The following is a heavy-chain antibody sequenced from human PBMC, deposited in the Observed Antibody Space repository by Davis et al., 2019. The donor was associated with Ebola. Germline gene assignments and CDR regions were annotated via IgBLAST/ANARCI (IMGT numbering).Heavy chain of an antibody. CDR2: IRRKAHGGTT. CDR1: GSTSGDYA. Sequence: GESLKTSCRVSGSTSGDYAINWLRQAPGKGLEWVGFIRRKAHGGTTEYAASVKGRFTISRNDSKSIDNLQMIRLKTEDTAVYYCTRAKLADIVVVEAAAGFDYWGQGTLVTVSS. CDR3: TRAKLADIVVVEAAAGFDY. D-gene: IGHD2-15*01. V-gene: IGHV3-49*03. J-gene: IGHJ4*02.